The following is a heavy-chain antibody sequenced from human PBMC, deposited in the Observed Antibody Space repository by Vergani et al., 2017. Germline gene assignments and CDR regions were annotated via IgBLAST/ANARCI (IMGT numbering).Heavy chain of an antibody. CDR3: ARAAGPTGNYYYMDV. CDR2: ISSSSSYI. Sequence: EVDLVESGGGLAQPGGSLRLSCEASGITFWKFGMHWVRQGPGKGLEWVSGISSSSSYIYYADSVKGRFTISRDNAKNSLYLQMNSLRAEDTAVYYCARAAGPTGNYYYMDVWGKGTTVTVSS. CDR1: GITFWKFG. J-gene: IGHJ6*03. D-gene: IGHD1-14*01. V-gene: IGHV3-21*01.